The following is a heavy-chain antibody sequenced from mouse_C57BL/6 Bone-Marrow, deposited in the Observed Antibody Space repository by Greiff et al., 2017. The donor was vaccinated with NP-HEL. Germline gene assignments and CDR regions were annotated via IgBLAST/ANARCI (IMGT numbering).Heavy chain of an antibody. CDR3: ARPHYYGSSYGFAY. D-gene: IGHD1-1*01. J-gene: IGHJ3*01. V-gene: IGHV1-50*01. CDR2: IDPSDSYT. CDR1: GYTFTSYW. Sequence: VQLQQPGAELVKPGASVKLSCKASGYTFTSYWMQWVKQRPGQGLEWIGEIDPSDSYTNYNQKFKGKATLTVDTSSSTAYMQLSSLTSEDSAVYYCARPHYYGSSYGFAYWGQGTLVTVSA.